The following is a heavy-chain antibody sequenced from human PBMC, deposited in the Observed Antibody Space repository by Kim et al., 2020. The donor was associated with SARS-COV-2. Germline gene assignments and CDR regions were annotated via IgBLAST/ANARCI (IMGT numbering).Heavy chain of an antibody. V-gene: IGHV4-34*01. D-gene: IGHD4-17*01. CDR3: ASRRRSTTVVNRGFDY. Sequence: LQSRVTISVDTAKNQFSLKLSSVTAADTAVYYCASRRRSTTVVNRGFDYWGQGTLVTVSS. J-gene: IGHJ4*02.